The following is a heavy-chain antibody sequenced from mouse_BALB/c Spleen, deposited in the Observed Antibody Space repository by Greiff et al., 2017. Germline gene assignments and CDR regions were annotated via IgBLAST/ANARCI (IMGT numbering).Heavy chain of an antibody. V-gene: IGHV1S81*02. J-gene: IGHJ4*01. CDR3: ARPYGSSYDAMDY. D-gene: IGHD1-1*01. CDR2: INPSNGRT. Sequence: QVQLQQPGAELVKPGASVKLSCKASGYTFTSYWMHWVKQRPGQGLEWIGEINPSNGRTNYNEKFKSKATLTVDKSSSTAYMQLSSLTSEDSAVYYCARPYGSSYDAMDYWGPGTSVTVSS. CDR1: GYTFTSYW.